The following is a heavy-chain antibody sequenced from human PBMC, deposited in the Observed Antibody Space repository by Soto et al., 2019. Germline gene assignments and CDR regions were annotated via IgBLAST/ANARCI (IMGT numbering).Heavy chain of an antibody. J-gene: IGHJ6*02. CDR1: GYTFTSYD. D-gene: IGHD4-4*01. CDR3: ARGRGTVADYYYYGMDV. CDR2: MNPNSGNT. Sequence: ASVKVSCKPSGYTFTSYDINWVRQATGQGLVWMGWMNPNSGNTGYAQKFQGRVTMTRNTSISTAYMELSSLRSEDTAVYYCARGRGTVADYYYYGMDVWGQGARVTVSS. V-gene: IGHV1-8*01.